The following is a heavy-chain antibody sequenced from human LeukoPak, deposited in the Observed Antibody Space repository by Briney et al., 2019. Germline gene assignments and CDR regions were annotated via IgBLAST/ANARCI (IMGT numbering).Heavy chain of an antibody. CDR1: EFTFSTYS. CDR2: VSSSSSTI. J-gene: IGHJ3*02. CDR3: ARALRIAAAGPYQSAFDI. D-gene: IGHD6-13*01. Sequence: GGSLRLSCAASEFTFSTYSMDWVRQAPGKGLEWVSYVSSSSSTIYYADSVKGRFTISRDNAKNSLYLQMNSLRDEGTAVYYCARALRIAAAGPYQSAFDIWGQGTMVTVSS. V-gene: IGHV3-48*02.